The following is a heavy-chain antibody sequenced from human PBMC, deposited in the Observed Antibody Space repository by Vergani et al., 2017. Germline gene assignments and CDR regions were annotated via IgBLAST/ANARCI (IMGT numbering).Heavy chain of an antibody. Sequence: QVQLQESGPGLVKPSQTLSLTCTVSGGSISSGSYYWSWIRQPAGKGLEWIGRIYTSGSTNYNPSLKSRVTMSVDTSKNQFSLKLSSVTAADTAVYYCARGFDFGAGSYSGLVYWGQGTLVTVSS. CDR3: ARGFDFGAGSYSGLVY. D-gene: IGHD3-10*01. J-gene: IGHJ4*02. CDR1: GGSISSGSYY. CDR2: IYTSGST. V-gene: IGHV4-61*02.